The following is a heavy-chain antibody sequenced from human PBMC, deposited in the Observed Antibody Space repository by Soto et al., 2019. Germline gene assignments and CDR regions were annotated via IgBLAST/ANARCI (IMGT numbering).Heavy chain of an antibody. CDR3: ARVIEADMTTVTTLTD. V-gene: IGHV1-69*01. CDR2: IIPIFGTA. J-gene: IGHJ4*02. CDR1: GGTFSSYA. D-gene: IGHD4-17*01. Sequence: QVQLVQSGAEVKKPGSSVKVSCKASGGTFSSYAISWVRQAPGQGLEWMGGIIPIFGTANYAQKFQGRVTINADESTSTAYMALSSLRCEDTAVYYCARVIEADMTTVTTLTDWGQGTLVTVSS.